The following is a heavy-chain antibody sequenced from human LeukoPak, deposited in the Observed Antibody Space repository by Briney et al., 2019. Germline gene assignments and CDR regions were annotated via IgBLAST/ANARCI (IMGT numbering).Heavy chain of an antibody. V-gene: IGHV3-30-3*01. CDR2: ISYDGSNK. J-gene: IGHJ4*02. Sequence: PGGSLRLSCAASGFTFSSYAMHWVRQAPGKGLEWVAVISYDGSNKYYADSVKGRFTISRDNSKNTLYLQMNSLRAEDTAVYYCARTDYDSRNFDYWGQGTLVTVSS. CDR3: ARTDYDSRNFDY. D-gene: IGHD3-16*01. CDR1: GFTFSSYA.